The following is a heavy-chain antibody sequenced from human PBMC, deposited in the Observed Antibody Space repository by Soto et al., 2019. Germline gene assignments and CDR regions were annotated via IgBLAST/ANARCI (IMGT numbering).Heavy chain of an antibody. D-gene: IGHD2-2*01. CDR3: ARGVGYCSSTSCPGIYYYYVMDV. V-gene: IGHV1-69*01. CDR1: GGTFSSYA. Sequence: QVQLVQSGAEVKKPGSSVKVSCKASGGTFSSYAISWVRQAPGQGLEWMGGIIPIFGTANYAQKFQGRVTITSQETTRTDYRELRSLRSADTAVYYCARGVGYCSSTSCPGIYYYYVMDVWGQGTTVTVSS. CDR2: IIPIFGTA. J-gene: IGHJ6*02.